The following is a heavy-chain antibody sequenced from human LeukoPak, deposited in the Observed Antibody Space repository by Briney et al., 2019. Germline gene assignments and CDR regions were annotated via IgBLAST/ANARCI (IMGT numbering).Heavy chain of an antibody. Sequence: PSETLSLTCAVSGVSINSGGYSWGWIRQPPGKGLEWIGYIYRSGSTYYNPSLWSRVSISVDGSKNQLSLNLNSVTAADTAVYFCARGGQQLKGFDYWGQGTLVTVSS. J-gene: IGHJ4*02. CDR1: GVSINSGGYS. D-gene: IGHD6-13*01. V-gene: IGHV4-30-2*01. CDR2: IYRSGST. CDR3: ARGGQQLKGFDY.